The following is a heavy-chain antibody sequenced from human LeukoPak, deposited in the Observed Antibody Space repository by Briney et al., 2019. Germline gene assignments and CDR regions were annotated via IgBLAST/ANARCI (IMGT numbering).Heavy chain of an antibody. CDR3: ASSIYSSSSYFDY. V-gene: IGHV1-46*01. J-gene: IGHJ4*02. Sequence: ASVKVSCKASGYTFTSYYMHWVRQAPGQGLEWMGIINPSGGSTSYAQKFQGRVTMTRDTSIGTAYKELRRLRSDDTAVYYCASSIYSSSSYFDYWGQGTLVTVSS. CDR1: GYTFTSYY. CDR2: INPSGGST. D-gene: IGHD6-13*01.